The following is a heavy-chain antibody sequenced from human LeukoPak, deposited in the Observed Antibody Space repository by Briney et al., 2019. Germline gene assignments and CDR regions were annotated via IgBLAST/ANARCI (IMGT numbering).Heavy chain of an antibody. J-gene: IGHJ5*02. CDR1: GYTFTSYD. Sequence: ASVKVSCKASGYTFTSYDINWVRQATGQGLEWMGWMNPNSGNTGYAQKFQGRVTMTRNTSISTAYMELSSLRSEDTAVYYCARVYRIAASWFDPWGQGTLVTVSS. CDR3: ARVYRIAASWFDP. V-gene: IGHV1-8*01. CDR2: MNPNSGNT. D-gene: IGHD6-13*01.